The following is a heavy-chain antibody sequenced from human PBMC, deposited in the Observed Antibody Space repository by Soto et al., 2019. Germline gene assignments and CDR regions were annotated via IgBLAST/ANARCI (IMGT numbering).Heavy chain of an antibody. D-gene: IGHD3-9*01. V-gene: IGHV1-18*04. CDR1: GYTFTGYY. J-gene: IGHJ4*02. Sequence: ASVKVSCKASGYTFTGYYMHWVRQAPGQGLEWMGWINAYNGDTNYAQKLQGRVTMTTDTSTSTAYMELRSLRSDDTAVYYCARDSSSLRYFDWLTPFDYWGQGTLVTVSS. CDR3: ARDSSSLRYFDWLTPFDY. CDR2: INAYNGDT.